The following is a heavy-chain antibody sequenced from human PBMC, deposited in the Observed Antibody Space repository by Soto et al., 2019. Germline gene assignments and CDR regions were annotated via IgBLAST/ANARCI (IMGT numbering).Heavy chain of an antibody. Sequence: SETLSLTCTVSGGSISSSSYYWGWIRQPPGKGLEWIGSIYYSGSTYYNPSLKSRVTISVDTSKNQFSLKLSSVTAADTAVYYCATRERGYSYGYYYGMDVWGQGTTVTVSS. D-gene: IGHD5-18*01. V-gene: IGHV4-39*01. CDR1: GGSISSSSYY. J-gene: IGHJ6*02. CDR2: IYYSGST. CDR3: ATRERGYSYGYYYGMDV.